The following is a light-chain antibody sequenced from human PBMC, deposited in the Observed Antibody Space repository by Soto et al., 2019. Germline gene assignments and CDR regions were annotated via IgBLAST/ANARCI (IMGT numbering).Light chain of an antibody. J-gene: IGKJ3*01. CDR1: QTVNSPY. V-gene: IGKV3-20*01. CDR3: HQHETSPPT. CDR2: GAS. Sequence: EIVLTQSPGTLSLSPGESGILSCRTSQTVNSPYLAWYQQKSGQAPRLLISGASTRATGIPDRFSGSGSGTEFTLTISRLESEDFAVYYCHQHETSPPTFGPGTKVDVK.